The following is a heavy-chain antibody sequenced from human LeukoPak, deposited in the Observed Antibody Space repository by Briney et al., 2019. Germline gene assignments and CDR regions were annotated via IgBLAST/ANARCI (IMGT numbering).Heavy chain of an antibody. CDR2: ISVSGGST. Sequence: GGSLRLSCAASGFTFSSYAMSWVRQAPGKGLQWVSTISVSGGSTYYAESVQGRFGISRDSSQNTLYLQLNRLRTEDTAVYYCARVRDGSLRGGFDIWGQGTLVTVSS. CDR1: GFTFSSYA. CDR3: ARVRDGSLRGGFDI. D-gene: IGHD3-10*01. J-gene: IGHJ3*02. V-gene: IGHV3-23*01.